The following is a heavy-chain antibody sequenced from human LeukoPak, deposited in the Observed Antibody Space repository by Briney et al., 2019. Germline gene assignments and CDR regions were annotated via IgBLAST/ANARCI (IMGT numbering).Heavy chain of an antibody. CDR2: IIPIFGTA. Sequence: SVKVSCKASGGTFSSYAISWVRQAPGQGLEWMGGIIPIFGTANYAQKFQGRVTITADKSTSTAYMELSSLRSEDTAAYYCASRMDKGRGYSYGVDYWGQGTLVTVSS. D-gene: IGHD5-18*01. J-gene: IGHJ4*02. CDR1: GGTFSSYA. V-gene: IGHV1-69*06. CDR3: ASRMDKGRGYSYGVDY.